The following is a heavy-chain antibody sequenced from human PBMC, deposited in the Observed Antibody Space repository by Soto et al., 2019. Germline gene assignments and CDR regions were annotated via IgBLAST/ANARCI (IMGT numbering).Heavy chain of an antibody. D-gene: IGHD3-22*01. CDR1: GFTVSSNY. CDR3: ARPHYYYDSSGRDYGMDV. J-gene: IGHJ6*02. Sequence: GGSLRLSCAASGFTVSSNYMSWVRQAPGKGLEWVSVIYSGGSTYYADAVKGRFTISRDNSKNTLYLQMNSLRAEDRAVYYCARPHYYYDSSGRDYGMDVWDQGTTVTVAS. V-gene: IGHV3-53*01. CDR2: IYSGGST.